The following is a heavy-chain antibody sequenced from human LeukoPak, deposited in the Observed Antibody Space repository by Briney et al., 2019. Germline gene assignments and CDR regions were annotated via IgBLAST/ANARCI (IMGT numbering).Heavy chain of an antibody. D-gene: IGHD3-10*01. CDR1: GLTFSNYA. V-gene: IGHV3-23*01. J-gene: IGHJ4*02. Sequence: GGSLRLSCAASGLTFSNYAMSWVRQTPEKGLEWVSSIGGSGSNTYYADSVKGRFTISRDNSKNTLYLQMNSLRDEDTAKYYCANVAFYYTSGTYIWGQGTLVTVSS. CDR2: IGGSGSNT. CDR3: ANVAFYYTSGTYI.